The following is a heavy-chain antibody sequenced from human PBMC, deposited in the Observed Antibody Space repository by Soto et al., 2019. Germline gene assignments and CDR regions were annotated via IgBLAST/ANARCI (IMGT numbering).Heavy chain of an antibody. D-gene: IGHD3-10*01. V-gene: IGHV1-46*03. CDR3: GRDTRGSGSRFDY. Sequence: QVQLVQSGAEVKKPGASVKVSCKASGYTFTDYYMHWVRQAPGQGLEWMGIIDASGGSTTYAQKFQGRVTMTRDMSTSTVYIELSRLRSEDTAVYYCGRDTRGSGSRFDYWGQGTRVTVSS. CDR2: IDASGGST. J-gene: IGHJ4*02. CDR1: GYTFTDYY.